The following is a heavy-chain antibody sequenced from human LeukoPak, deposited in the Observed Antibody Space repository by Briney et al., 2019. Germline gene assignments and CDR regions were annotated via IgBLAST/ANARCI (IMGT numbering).Heavy chain of an antibody. CDR2: INHSGST. CDR1: GGSFSGYY. V-gene: IGHV4-34*01. D-gene: IGHD3-3*01. J-gene: IGHJ4*02. CDR3: ARGLYYDFWSGYYTGGNFDY. Sequence: PSETLSLTCAVYGGSFSGYYWSWIRQPPGKGLEWIGEINHSGSTNYNPSLKSRVTISVDTSKNQFSLKLSSVTAADTAVYYCARGLYYDFWSGYYTGGNFDYWGQGTLDTVSS.